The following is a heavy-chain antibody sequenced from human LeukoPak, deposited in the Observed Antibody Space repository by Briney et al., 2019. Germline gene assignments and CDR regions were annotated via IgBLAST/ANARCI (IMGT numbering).Heavy chain of an antibody. CDR1: GFAFSTYY. D-gene: IGHD5-12*01. V-gene: IGHV3-30*03. CDR3: AREALRLRGASDI. Sequence: GGSLRLSCAASGFAFSTYYIHWVRQPPGKGLEWVAVISYDGRNMYYGDSVKGRFTISRDNSKNTLYLQMNSLRPEDTAVYYCAREALRLRGASDIWGQGTMVTVSS. J-gene: IGHJ3*02. CDR2: ISYDGRNM.